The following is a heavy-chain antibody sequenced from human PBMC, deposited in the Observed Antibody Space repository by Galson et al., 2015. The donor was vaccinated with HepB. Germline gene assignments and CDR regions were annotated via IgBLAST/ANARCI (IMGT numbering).Heavy chain of an antibody. CDR2: MDVSGNT. D-gene: IGHD3-22*01. CDR1: GASISSDSYY. Sequence: TLSLTCTVSGASISSDSYYWTWVRQPAGKGLEWIGHMDVSGNTNYNPSLKSRVTMSVDMSKNQVSLKLSSVTAADTAAYYCARMNYYHSSGYYSPRADYYYYMDVWGKGTTVTVSS. CDR3: ARMNYYHSSGYYSPRADYYYYMDV. V-gene: IGHV4-61*09. J-gene: IGHJ6*03.